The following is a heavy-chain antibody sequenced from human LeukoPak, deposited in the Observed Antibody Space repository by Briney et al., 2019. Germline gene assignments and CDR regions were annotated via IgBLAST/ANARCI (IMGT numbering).Heavy chain of an antibody. CDR1: GYTFTSYY. CDR2: INPNSGGT. CDR3: ARSLVVVFWFDP. J-gene: IGHJ5*02. Sequence: ASVKVSCKASGYTFTSYYMHWVRQAPGQGLEWMGWINPNSGGTNYAQKFQGRVTMTRDTSISTAYMELSRLRSDDTAVYYCARSLVVVFWFDPWGQGTLVTVSS. D-gene: IGHD2-2*01. V-gene: IGHV1-2*02.